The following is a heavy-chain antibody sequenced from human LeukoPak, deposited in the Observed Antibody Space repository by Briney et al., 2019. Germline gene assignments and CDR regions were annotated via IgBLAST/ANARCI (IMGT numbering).Heavy chain of an antibody. D-gene: IGHD1-20*01. CDR3: ATALTGTAFQFDY. V-gene: IGHV1-24*01. CDR1: GYTLTELS. J-gene: IGHJ4*02. Sequence: ASVNVSCKVSGYTLTELSMHWVRQAPGKGLEWMGGFDHEDGETIYAQKSQGRVTMTEETPTATASMELSILRSEHTAVYYCATALTGTAFQFDYWGQGTLVSVSS. CDR2: FDHEDGET.